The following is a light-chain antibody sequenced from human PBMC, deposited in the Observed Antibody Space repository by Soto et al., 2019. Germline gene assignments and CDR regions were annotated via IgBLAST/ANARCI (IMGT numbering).Light chain of an antibody. CDR2: KTS. CDR1: QSISSW. CDR3: QQYNRFPYT. V-gene: IGKV1-5*03. J-gene: IGKJ2*01. Sequence: DIQMTQSPSTLSASVGDRVTITCRASQSISSWLAWYQQKPGTAPKLLIYKTSGLESGVPSRFSGSGSGTEFTLTISILQPDDFATYYCQQYNRFPYTFGQGTRLEIK.